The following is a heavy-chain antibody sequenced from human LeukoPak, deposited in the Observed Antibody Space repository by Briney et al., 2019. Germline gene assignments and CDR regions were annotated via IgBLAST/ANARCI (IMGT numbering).Heavy chain of an antibody. V-gene: IGHV4-59*01. D-gene: IGHD3-3*01. CDR3: AIVQSLRFWEYFRWCVP. Sequence: SETLSHSRTVSGDPISSYYWRWIRQPPGKGLEWIGYIYYSGSTNYNPSLTSRVTISLDTSKNQFSPKLSSVTAADTPVYCCAIVQSLRFWEYFRWCVPGGEGTRVTVSS. CDR2: IYYSGST. J-gene: IGHJ5*02. CDR1: GDPISSYY.